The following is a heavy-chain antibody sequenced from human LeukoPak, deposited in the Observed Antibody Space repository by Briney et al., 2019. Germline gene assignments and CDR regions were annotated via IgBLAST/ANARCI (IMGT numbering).Heavy chain of an antibody. D-gene: IGHD1-1*01. Sequence: SETLSLTCTVSGRSNSRYYASWVRQPPGKGLEWSGDIYYSGSTNYNPSLKSRVTISVDTSKNQISLKLSSATAADTAVYYCARGWYNWNDEYWFDPWGQGTLVTVSS. V-gene: IGHV4-59*01. J-gene: IGHJ5*02. CDR1: GRSNSRYY. CDR2: IYYSGST. CDR3: ARGWYNWNDEYWFDP.